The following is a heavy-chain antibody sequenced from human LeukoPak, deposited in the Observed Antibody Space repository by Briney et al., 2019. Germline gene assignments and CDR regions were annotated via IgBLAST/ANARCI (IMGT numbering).Heavy chain of an antibody. V-gene: IGHV4-34*01. CDR2: INHSGNT. D-gene: IGHD6-13*01. Sequence: SETLSLTCAVYGGSFSGYYWSWIRQPPGKGLEWIGEINHSGNTNYNPSLKSRVTISVDTSKNQFSLKLSSVTAADTAVYYCARGRYEGQLVSWGQGTLVTVSS. CDR1: GGSFSGYY. J-gene: IGHJ5*02. CDR3: ARGRYEGQLVS.